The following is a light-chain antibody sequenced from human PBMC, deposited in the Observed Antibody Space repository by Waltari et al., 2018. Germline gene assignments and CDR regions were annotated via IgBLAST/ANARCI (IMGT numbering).Light chain of an antibody. CDR2: DVS. Sequence: QSALTQPRSVSGSPGQSVTIPCTGTSSDVGGYNYVSWYQQHPGKAPKLMIYDVSKRPAGVPDRVPGSKSGNSASLTISRLQAEDEADYYCCSYAGSRVVFGGGTKLTVL. J-gene: IGLJ2*01. CDR1: SSDVGGYNY. CDR3: CSYAGSRVV. V-gene: IGLV2-11*01.